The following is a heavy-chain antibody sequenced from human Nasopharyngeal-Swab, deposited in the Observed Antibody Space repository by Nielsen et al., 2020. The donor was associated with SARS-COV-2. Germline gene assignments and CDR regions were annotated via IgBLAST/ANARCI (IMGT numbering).Heavy chain of an antibody. J-gene: IGHJ4*02. CDR3: ARESGVSSTSPFDC. V-gene: IGHV3-33*08. CDR1: GFIFSSTW. CDR2: MWYAGSSE. D-gene: IGHD2-2*01. Sequence: GESLKISCVTSGFIFSSTWMTWVRQTPGKGLEWVAVMWYAGSSERYADSVKGRFTISRDISKNTLYLQMNSLRAEDTAVYYCARESGVSSTSPFDCWGRGTLVTVSS.